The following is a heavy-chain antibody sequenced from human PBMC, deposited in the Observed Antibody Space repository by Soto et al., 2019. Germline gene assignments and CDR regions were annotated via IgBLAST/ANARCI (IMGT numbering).Heavy chain of an antibody. J-gene: IGHJ6*02. CDR2: IYYSGST. CDR3: ARERYYGMDV. Sequence: ASETLSLTCTASGGSISSYYWSWIRQPPGKGLEWIGNIYYSGSTNYNPSLRSRVTISVDTSKNQFSLKLSSVTAADTAVYYCARERYYGMDVWGQGTTVTVSS. CDR1: GGSISSYY. V-gene: IGHV4-59*01.